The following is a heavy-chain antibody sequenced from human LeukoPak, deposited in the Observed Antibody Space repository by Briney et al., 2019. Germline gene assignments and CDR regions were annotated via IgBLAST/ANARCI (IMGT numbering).Heavy chain of an antibody. D-gene: IGHD1-26*01. V-gene: IGHV3-48*01. CDR2: ISSSSSTI. Sequence: GGSLRLSCAASGFTFSSYSMNWVRQAPGKGLEWVSYISSSSSTIYYADSVKGRFTISRDNAKNSLYLQMNSLRAEDTAVYYCARGEWELLVGLIVYWGQGTLVTVSS. J-gene: IGHJ4*02. CDR3: ARGEWELLVGLIVY. CDR1: GFTFSSYS.